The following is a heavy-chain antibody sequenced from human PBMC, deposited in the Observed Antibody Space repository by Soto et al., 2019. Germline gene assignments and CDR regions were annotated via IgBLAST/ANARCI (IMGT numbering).Heavy chain of an antibody. CDR3: AGHSWNRKAGDWYFDL. CDR2: IKQDGSEK. CDR1: GFTFSSYW. D-gene: IGHD1-1*01. J-gene: IGHJ2*01. V-gene: IGHV3-7*01. Sequence: GGSLRLSCAASGFTFSSYWMSWVRQAPGKGLEWVANIKQDGSEKYYVDSVKGRFTISRDNAKNSLYLQMNSLRAEDTAVYYGAGHSWNRKAGDWYFDLWGRGTLVTVSS.